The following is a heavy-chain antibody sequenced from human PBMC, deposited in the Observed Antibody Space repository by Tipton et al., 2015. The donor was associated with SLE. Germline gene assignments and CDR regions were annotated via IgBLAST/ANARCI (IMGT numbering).Heavy chain of an antibody. D-gene: IGHD6-6*01. Sequence: TLSLTCSMFGGSFSGYYWSWIRQPPGRGLEWIGEINQDGTSNYNTSLSSRATISLDTSKKQFSLKLTSVTAADSAVYYCAKDHEDYSGSFGPSYYYLDVWGKGTAVTVAS. CDR3: AKDHEDYSGSFGPSYYYLDV. V-gene: IGHV4-34*01. CDR1: GGSFSGYY. J-gene: IGHJ6*03. CDR2: INQDGTS.